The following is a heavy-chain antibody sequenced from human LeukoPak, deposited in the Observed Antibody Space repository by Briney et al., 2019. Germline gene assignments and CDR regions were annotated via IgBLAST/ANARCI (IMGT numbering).Heavy chain of an antibody. CDR1: GFTFSSYS. CDR2: ISSSSSYI. V-gene: IGHV3-21*04. J-gene: IGHJ4*02. Sequence: PGGSLRLSCAASGFTFSSYSMNWVRQAPGKGLEWVSSISSSSSYIYYADSVKGRFTISRDNAKNSLYLQMNSLRAEDTALYYCAKDRDCSSTSCHSHFDYWGQGTLVTVSS. CDR3: AKDRDCSSTSCHSHFDY. D-gene: IGHD2-2*01.